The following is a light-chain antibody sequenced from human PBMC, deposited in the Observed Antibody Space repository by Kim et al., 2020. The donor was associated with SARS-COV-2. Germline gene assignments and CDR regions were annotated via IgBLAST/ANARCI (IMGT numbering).Light chain of an antibody. J-gene: IGLJ3*02. Sequence: QSALTQPASVSGSPGQSITISCTGSSSDVGGYNTVSWYQQHPGTAPILIIYNVSGRPSEVSNRFSGSKSGNTASLTISGLPADDEADYYCRSFTSSNTWVFGGGTRLTVL. CDR2: NVS. V-gene: IGLV2-14*03. CDR3: RSFTSSNTWV. CDR1: SSDVGGYNT.